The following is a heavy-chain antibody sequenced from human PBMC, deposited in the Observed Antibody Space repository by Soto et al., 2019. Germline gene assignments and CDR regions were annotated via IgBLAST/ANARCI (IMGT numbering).Heavy chain of an antibody. CDR1: GFIFSDFG. CDR3: VKGDLDTAVVNSPDAFDF. CDR2: ISYDGNNK. J-gene: IGHJ3*01. D-gene: IGHD5-18*01. Sequence: QVKLVESGGGVVQPGRSLRLSCEASGFIFSDFGMHWVRQAPGKGLEWVAVISYDGNNKYYAQSVKGRFTISRDNSKNTLFLNMDSLRAEDTAVYHCVKGDLDTAVVNSPDAFDFWGPGTMVTVS. V-gene: IGHV3-30*18.